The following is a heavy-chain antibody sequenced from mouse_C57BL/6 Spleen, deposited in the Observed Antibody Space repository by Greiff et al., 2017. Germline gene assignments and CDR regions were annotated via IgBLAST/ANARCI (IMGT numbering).Heavy chain of an antibody. D-gene: IGHD2-3*01. J-gene: IGHJ2*01. V-gene: IGHV1-26*01. CDR3: ARFGDGSFDY. CDR2: INPNNGGT. Sequence: EVQLQESGPELVKPGASVKISCKASGYTFTDYYMNWVKQSHGKSLEWIGDINPNNGGTSYNQKFKGKATLTVDKSSSTAYMELRSLTSEDSAVYYCARFGDGSFDYGGQGTTLTVSS. CDR1: GYTFTDYY.